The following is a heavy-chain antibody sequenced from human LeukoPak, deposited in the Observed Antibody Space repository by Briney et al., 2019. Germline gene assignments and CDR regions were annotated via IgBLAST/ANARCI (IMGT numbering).Heavy chain of an antibody. CDR3: AREQYGSSGYFGRYYYYMDV. D-gene: IGHD3-22*01. Sequence: GGSLRLSWAASGFTFDDYGMSWVRQAPGKGLEWVSGINWNGGSTGYADSVKGRFTISRDNAKNSLYLQMNSLRAEDTALYYCAREQYGSSGYFGRYYYYMDVWGKGTTVTVSS. CDR2: INWNGGST. CDR1: GFTFDDYG. V-gene: IGHV3-20*04. J-gene: IGHJ6*03.